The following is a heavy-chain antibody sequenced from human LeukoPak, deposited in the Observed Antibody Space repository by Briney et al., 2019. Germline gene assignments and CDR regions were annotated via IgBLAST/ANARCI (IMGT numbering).Heavy chain of an antibody. CDR2: IRYDGTEK. Sequence: GGSLRLSCAASGFSFSNYGIRWVRQAPGKGLEWVAFIRYDGTEKYYSDSVKGRFTISRDNSKNTLYLQMNSLRAEDTAVYYCAARRRDGYNHDAFDIWGQGTMVAVSS. J-gene: IGHJ3*02. V-gene: IGHV3-30*02. D-gene: IGHD5-24*01. CDR3: AARRRDGYNHDAFDI. CDR1: GFSFSNYG.